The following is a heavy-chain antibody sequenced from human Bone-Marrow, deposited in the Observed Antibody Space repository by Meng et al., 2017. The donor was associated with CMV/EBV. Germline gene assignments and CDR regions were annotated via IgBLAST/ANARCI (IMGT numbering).Heavy chain of an antibody. CDR3: ARDYYYDSSGYGY. V-gene: IGHV4-39*07. D-gene: IGHD3-22*01. CDR2: IYYSGST. J-gene: IGHJ4*02. CDR1: GGSISSSSYY. Sequence: GSLRLSCTVSGGSISSSSYYWGWIRQPPGKGLEWIGSIYYSGSTYYNPSLKSRVTISVDTSKNQFSLKLSSVTAADTAVYYCARDYYYDSSGYGYWGQGKLVTVSS.